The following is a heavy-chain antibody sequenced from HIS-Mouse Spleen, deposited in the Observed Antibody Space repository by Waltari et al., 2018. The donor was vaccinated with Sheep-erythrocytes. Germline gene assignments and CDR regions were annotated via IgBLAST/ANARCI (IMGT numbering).Heavy chain of an antibody. J-gene: IGHJ4*02. CDR1: GFTFSSYG. D-gene: IGHD4-17*01. CDR2: ISSSSSYI. Sequence: EVQLVESGGGLVKPGGSLRLSCAASGFTFSSYGMNWVRQAPGKGVEWVSSISSSSSYIYYADSVKGRFTISRDNAKNSLYLQMNSLRAEDTAVYYCAREDYGDYFDYWGQGTLVTVSS. CDR3: AREDYGDYFDY. V-gene: IGHV3-21*01.